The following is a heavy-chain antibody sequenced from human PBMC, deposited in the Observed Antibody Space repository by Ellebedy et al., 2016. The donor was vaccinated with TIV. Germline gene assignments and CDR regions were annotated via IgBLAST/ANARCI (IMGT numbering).Heavy chain of an antibody. V-gene: IGHV3-30*04. CDR3: AKDFQTRAVSFPGD. CDR2: ISYDGSNK. D-gene: IGHD6-19*01. J-gene: IGHJ4*02. Sequence: GGSLRLXCAASGFTFSSYAMHWVRQAPGKGLEWVAVISYDGSNKYYADSVKGRFTISRDNSKNTLYLQMNSLRAEDTAVYYCAKDFQTRAVSFPGDWGQGTLVTVSS. CDR1: GFTFSSYA.